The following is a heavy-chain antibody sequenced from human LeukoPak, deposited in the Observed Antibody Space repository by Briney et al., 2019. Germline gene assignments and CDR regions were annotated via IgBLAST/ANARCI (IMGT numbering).Heavy chain of an antibody. V-gene: IGHV4-31*03. D-gene: IGHD3-22*01. CDR1: GGSISSGGYY. Sequence: SETLSLTCTVSGGSISSGGYYWSWIRQHPGKGLEWIGYIYYSGSTYYNPSLKSRVTISVDTSKNQFSLKLSSVTAADTAVYYCARGGYYGSSGYYYLDYWGQGTLVTVSS. J-gene: IGHJ4*02. CDR2: IYYSGST. CDR3: ARGGYYGSSGYYYLDY.